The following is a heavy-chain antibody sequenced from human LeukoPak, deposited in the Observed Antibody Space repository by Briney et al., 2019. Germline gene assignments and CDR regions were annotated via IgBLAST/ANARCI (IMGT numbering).Heavy chain of an antibody. D-gene: IGHD3-3*01. CDR2: IYYSGST. CDR3: ARRQREYYDFWSGYVDY. CDR1: GGSLSSGDYY. Sequence: SSQTLSLTCTVSGGSLSSGDYYWSWIRQPPGKGLEWIGYIYYSGSTYYNPSLKSRVTISVDTSKNQFSLKLSSVTPADPAVYYCARRQREYYDFWSGYVDYWGQGTLVTVSS. V-gene: IGHV4-30-4*08. J-gene: IGHJ4*02.